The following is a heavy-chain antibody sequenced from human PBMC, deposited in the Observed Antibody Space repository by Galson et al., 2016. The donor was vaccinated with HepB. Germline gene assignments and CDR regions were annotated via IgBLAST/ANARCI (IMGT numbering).Heavy chain of an antibody. V-gene: IGHV1-3*04. D-gene: IGHD3-9*01. CDR3: SALDLGDD. CDR2: ISTGNENT. J-gene: IGHJ4*02. CDR1: GYIFTNYA. Sequence: SVKVSCKASGYIFTNYAMHWVRQAPGQRLELMGWISTGNENTKYSQNFQGRVAFTRDTSASTAYKELTSLGSEATAVYYWSALDLGDDRGQGTLVTVSS.